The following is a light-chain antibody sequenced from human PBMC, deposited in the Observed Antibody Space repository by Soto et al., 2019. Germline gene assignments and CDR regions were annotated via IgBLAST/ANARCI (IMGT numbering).Light chain of an antibody. J-gene: IGKJ1*01. CDR2: GAS. CDR3: QQYSSPPRT. Sequence: EIVLTQSPGSLSLSPGERATLSCRASQSVSTYLAWYQQKPGQAPRLLIYGASSRATGFPDRFSGSGSGTDFGLTISRLEPEDSAVYYCQQYSSPPRTFGQGTKVEIK. V-gene: IGKV3-20*01. CDR1: QSVSTY.